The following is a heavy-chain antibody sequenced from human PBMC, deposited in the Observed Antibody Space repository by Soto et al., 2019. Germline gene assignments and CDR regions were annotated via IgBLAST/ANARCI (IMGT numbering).Heavy chain of an antibody. CDR2: IWYDVSNK. V-gene: IGHV3-33*01. CDR3: ARDHYYDSSGYYSAYNWFDP. J-gene: IGHJ5*02. CDR1: GFTFSSYG. D-gene: IGHD3-22*01. Sequence: GGSVRLSCAASGFTFSSYGMHWVRQAPGKGLEWVAVIWYDVSNKYYADSVKGRFTISRDNSKNTLYLQMNSLRAEDTAVYYCARDHYYDSSGYYSAYNWFDPWGQASPVIVSS.